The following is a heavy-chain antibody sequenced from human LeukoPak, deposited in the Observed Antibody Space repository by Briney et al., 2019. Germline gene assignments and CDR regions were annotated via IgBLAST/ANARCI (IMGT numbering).Heavy chain of an antibody. CDR3: ARRAARTSSPIDY. J-gene: IGHJ4*02. D-gene: IGHD6-25*01. CDR1: GGSISSYY. V-gene: IGHV4-4*09. Sequence: SETLSLTCTVSGGSISSYYWSWIRQPPGKGLEWIGYIYTSGSTNYNPSLKSRVTISVDTSKNQFSLKLSSVTAADTAVYYCARRAARTSSPIDYWCQGTLVTVSS. CDR2: IYTSGST.